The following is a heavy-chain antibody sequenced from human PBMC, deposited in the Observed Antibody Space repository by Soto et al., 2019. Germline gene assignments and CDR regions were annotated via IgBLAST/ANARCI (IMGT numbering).Heavy chain of an antibody. CDR2: ISGTGGST. V-gene: IGHV3-23*01. J-gene: IGHJ4*02. Sequence: PGGSLRLSCAASGFSFTSYVMTWVRQAPGKGLEWVSTISGTGGSTYYADSVKGRFTISRDNSKKTLYLLMNSLRAEDTAVYYCAKDLPGTPEIYWGQGTLVTVSS. CDR3: AKDLPGTPEIY. CDR1: GFSFTSYV. D-gene: IGHD1-1*01.